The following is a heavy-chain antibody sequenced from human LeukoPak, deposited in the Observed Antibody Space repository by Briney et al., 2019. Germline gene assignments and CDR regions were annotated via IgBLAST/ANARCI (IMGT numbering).Heavy chain of an antibody. J-gene: IGHJ4*02. V-gene: IGHV3-21*01. CDR1: GFTFSSYS. CDR2: ISSSSYI. D-gene: IGHD6-13*01. Sequence: GGSLRLSCAASGFTFSSYSMNWVRQAPGKGLEWVSSISSSSYIYYADSVKGRFTISRDNAKNSLYLQMNSLRAEDTAVYYCARGHSSKAFDYWGQGTLVTVSS. CDR3: ARGHSSKAFDY.